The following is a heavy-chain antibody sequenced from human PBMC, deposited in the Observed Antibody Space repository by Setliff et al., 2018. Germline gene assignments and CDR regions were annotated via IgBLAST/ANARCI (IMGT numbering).Heavy chain of an antibody. CDR3: VCEYTSGWYVFDR. CDR1: GFDFSSYG. Sequence: PGGSLRLSCVASGFDFSSYGMHWVRQAPGKGLEWVTLIRYDSSTRHYADSVKGRFSVSRDNSRNTLYLQMNSLRAEDTAVYYCVCEYTSGWYVFDRWGQGTLVTVSS. J-gene: IGHJ4*02. D-gene: IGHD6-19*01. CDR2: IRYDSSTR. V-gene: IGHV3-30*02.